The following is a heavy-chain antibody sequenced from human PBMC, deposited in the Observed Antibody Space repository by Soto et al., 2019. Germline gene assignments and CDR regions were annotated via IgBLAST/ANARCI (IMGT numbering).Heavy chain of an antibody. Sequence: EVQLVESGGALVQPGGSLRLSCVAYGVTASAKYMNWVRQTPDKGLEWVSVIYSGGTTYYADSVKGRFTISRHDSRDTLFHQMDSMRTEDTAVYYCARANDFNAFDMWGQGTLVTVSS. CDR2: IYSGGTT. D-gene: IGHD2-21*02. J-gene: IGHJ3*02. CDR1: GVTASAKY. CDR3: ARANDFNAFDM. V-gene: IGHV3-53*04.